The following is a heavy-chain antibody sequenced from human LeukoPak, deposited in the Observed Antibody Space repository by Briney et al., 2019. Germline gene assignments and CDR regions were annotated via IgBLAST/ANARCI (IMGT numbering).Heavy chain of an antibody. Sequence: SQTLSLTCAVSGGSISSGGYSWIWMRPRPGQGLIWIGNMCHSSTNYYNPAINSRIAITVDRYKNEFSPKLSSVAAADTAVYYCDRGSRSGDPPYYYYGMDVWGQGTKVTVSS. CDR3: DRGSRSGDPPYYYYGMDV. CDR2: MCHSSTN. D-gene: IGHD6-25*01. J-gene: IGHJ6*02. V-gene: IGHV4-30-2*01. CDR1: GGSISSGGYS.